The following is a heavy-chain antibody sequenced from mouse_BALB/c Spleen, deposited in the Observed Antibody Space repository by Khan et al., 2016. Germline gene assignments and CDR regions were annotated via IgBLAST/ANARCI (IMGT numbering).Heavy chain of an antibody. CDR3: ARSSYDGYYYAMDY. Sequence: QIQLVQSGPELKKPGETVKISCKASGYTFTNYGMNWVKQTPETGLKWMGWTNPYTGEPTYADDFKGRFAFSLETSATTAYLQINNLKNEDTATYFCARSSYDGYYYAMDYWGQGTSVTVSS. CDR2: TNPYTGEP. V-gene: IGHV9-3-1*01. D-gene: IGHD1-2*01. CDR1: GYTFTNYG. J-gene: IGHJ4*01.